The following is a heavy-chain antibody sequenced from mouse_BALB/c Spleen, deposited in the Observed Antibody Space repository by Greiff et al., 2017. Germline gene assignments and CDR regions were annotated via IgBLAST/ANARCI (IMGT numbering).Heavy chain of an antibody. CDR2: IWAGGST. CDR1: GFSLTSYG. J-gene: IGHJ3*01. Sequence: VKLVESGPGLVAPSQSLSITCTVSGFSLTSYGVHWVRQPPGKGLEWLGVIWAGGSTNYNSALMSRLSISKDNSKSQVFLKMNSLQTDDTAMYYCARGEVDYDGFAYWGQGTLVTVSA. D-gene: IGHD2-4*01. V-gene: IGHV2-9*02. CDR3: ARGEVDYDGFAY.